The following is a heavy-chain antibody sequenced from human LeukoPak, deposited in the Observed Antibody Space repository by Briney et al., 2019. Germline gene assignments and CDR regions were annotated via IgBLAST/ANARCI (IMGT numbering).Heavy chain of an antibody. V-gene: IGHV3-9*01. CDR1: GFTFDDYA. J-gene: IGHJ4*02. CDR3: ARDHGSGSYYNG. Sequence: GGSLRLSCAASGFTFDDYAMHWVRQAPGKGLEWVSGISWNSGSIGYADSVKGRFTISRDNAKNSLYLQMNGLRAEDTAVYYCARDHGSGSYYNGWGQGTLVTVSS. D-gene: IGHD3-10*01. CDR2: ISWNSGSI.